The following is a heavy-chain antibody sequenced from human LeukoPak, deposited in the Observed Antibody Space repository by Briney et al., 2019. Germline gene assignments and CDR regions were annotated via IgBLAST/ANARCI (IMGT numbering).Heavy chain of an antibody. V-gene: IGHV3-21*01. CDR2: ISSSSSYI. Sequence: GGSLRLSCAASGFTFSSYSMNWVRQAPGKGLEWVSSISSSSSYIYYADSVKGRFTISRDNAKNSLYLQMNSLRAEDTAVYYCARDSSSSPYYYYYMDVWGKGTTVTVSS. D-gene: IGHD6-6*01. CDR1: GFTFSSYS. J-gene: IGHJ6*03. CDR3: ARDSSSSPYYYYYMDV.